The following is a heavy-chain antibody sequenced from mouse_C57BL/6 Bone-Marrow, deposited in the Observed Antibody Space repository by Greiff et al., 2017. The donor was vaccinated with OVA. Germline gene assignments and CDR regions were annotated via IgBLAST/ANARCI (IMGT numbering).Heavy chain of an antibody. Sequence: VQLQQSGPGLVQPSQRLSITCTVSGFSLTSYGVHWVRQSPGKGLEWLGVIWRGGSTDYNAAFISRLGISKDKSKSQVFFKMNSLQADDTDRDDGASRSSPDWYFDVWGTGTTVTVSS. CDR2: IWRGGST. CDR1: GFSLTSYG. J-gene: IGHJ1*03. V-gene: IGHV2-2*01. D-gene: IGHD1-1*01. CDR3: ASRSSPDWYFDV.